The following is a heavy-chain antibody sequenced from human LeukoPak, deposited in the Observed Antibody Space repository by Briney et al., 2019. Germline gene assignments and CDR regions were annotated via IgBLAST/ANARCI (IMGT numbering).Heavy chain of an antibody. CDR1: GFTFSSYG. V-gene: IGHV3-33*01. CDR2: IWYDGSNK. CDR3: ARGGGWLFGDYYGMDV. D-gene: IGHD3-22*01. J-gene: IGHJ6*02. Sequence: GGSLRLSCAASGFTFSSYGMHWVRQAPGKGLEWVAVIWYDGSNKYYADSVRGRFTISRDNSKNTLYLQMNSLRAEDTAVYYCARGGGWLFGDYYGMDVWGQGTTVTVSS.